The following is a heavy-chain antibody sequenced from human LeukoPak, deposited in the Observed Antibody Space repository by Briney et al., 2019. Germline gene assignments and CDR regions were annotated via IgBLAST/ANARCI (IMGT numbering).Heavy chain of an antibody. CDR2: IYYSGST. CDR1: GGSISSYY. J-gene: IGHJ5*02. Sequence: SETLSLTCTVSGGSISSYYWSWIRQPPGKGLEWIGYIYYSGSTNYNPSLKSRVTISVDTSKDQFSLKLSSVTAADTAVYYCARGGDLGYCSSTSCSNWFDPWGQGTLVTVSS. V-gene: IGHV4-59*01. D-gene: IGHD2-2*01. CDR3: ARGGDLGYCSSTSCSNWFDP.